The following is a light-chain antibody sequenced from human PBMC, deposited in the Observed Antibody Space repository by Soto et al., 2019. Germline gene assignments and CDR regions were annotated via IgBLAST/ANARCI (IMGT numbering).Light chain of an antibody. CDR2: EVS. Sequence: QSVLTQPASVSGSPGQSITISCSGTSSDIGGYDYVSWYQHHPGKAPKLIIYEVSDRPSGVSNRFSGSKSGNTASLTISGLQAEDEADYYCSSYTSRKTYVFGSGTKVTVL. J-gene: IGLJ1*01. CDR3: SSYTSRKTYV. CDR1: SSDIGGYDY. V-gene: IGLV2-14*01.